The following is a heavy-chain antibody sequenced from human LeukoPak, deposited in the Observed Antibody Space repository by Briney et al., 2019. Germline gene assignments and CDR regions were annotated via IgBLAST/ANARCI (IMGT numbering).Heavy chain of an antibody. V-gene: IGHV3-74*01. J-gene: IGHJ4*02. CDR1: GFSFSGHW. CDR2: ISPTGSTT. D-gene: IGHD4-11*01. Sequence: GGSLRLSCTASGFSFSGHWMHWARQLPGKGLVWVSRISPTGSTTSYADSVKGRFTVSRDNSKNTLYLQMNSLRAEDTAVYYCAKDPHTVTTYFDYWGQGTLVTVSS. CDR3: AKDPHTVTTYFDY.